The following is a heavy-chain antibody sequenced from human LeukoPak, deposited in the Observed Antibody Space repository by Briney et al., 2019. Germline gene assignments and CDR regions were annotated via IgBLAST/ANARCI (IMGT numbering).Heavy chain of an antibody. CDR1: GGSFSGYY. D-gene: IGHD5-12*01. CDR3: ARGPPLDLRRKWLLDY. CDR2: INHSGST. V-gene: IGHV4-34*01. Sequence: SETLSLTCAVYGGSFSGYYWSWIRQPPGKGLEWIGEINHSGSTNYNPSLKSRVTISVDTSKNQFSLKLSSVTAADTAVYYCARGPPLDLRRKWLLDYWGQGALVTVSS. J-gene: IGHJ4*02.